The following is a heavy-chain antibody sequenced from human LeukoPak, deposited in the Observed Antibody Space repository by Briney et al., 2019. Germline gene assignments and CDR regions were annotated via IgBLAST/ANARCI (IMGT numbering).Heavy chain of an antibody. Sequence: RSLRLSCAASGFTFSSYGMHWVRQAPGQGLGWVAVIWYDGSNKYYADSVKGRFTISRDNSKNTLYLQMNSLRAEDTAVYYCAKDSSGWPLYYYYMDVWGKGTTVTVSS. CDR2: IWYDGSNK. D-gene: IGHD6-19*01. J-gene: IGHJ6*03. CDR1: GFTFSSYG. V-gene: IGHV3-33*06. CDR3: AKDSSGWPLYYYYMDV.